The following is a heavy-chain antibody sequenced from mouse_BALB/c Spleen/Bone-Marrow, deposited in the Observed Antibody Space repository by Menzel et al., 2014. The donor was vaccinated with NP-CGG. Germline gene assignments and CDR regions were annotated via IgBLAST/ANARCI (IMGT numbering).Heavy chain of an antibody. CDR2: IDPSDSET. CDR1: GYTFTGYW. D-gene: IGHD2-10*02. J-gene: IGHJ2*01. Sequence: QVQLQQSGAELVRPGASVKLSCKASGYTFTGYWMNWVKQRPGQGLEWIGMIDPSDSETHYNEMFKDKATLTVDKSSSTVYMQFSGLTSEDSAAYCCVRKYGKGGDYWGQGTTLTVSS. CDR3: VRKYGKGGDY. V-gene: IGHV1-61*01.